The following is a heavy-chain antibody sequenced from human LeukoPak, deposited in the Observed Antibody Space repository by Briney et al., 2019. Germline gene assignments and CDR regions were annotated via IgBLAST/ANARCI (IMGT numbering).Heavy chain of an antibody. V-gene: IGHV3-73*01. J-gene: IGHJ4*02. Sequence: GGSLRLSCAASGFTFSGSAMHLVRQASGKGLEWVGRIRSKANSYATEYGASVKGGFTISRDDSKNTAYLQMNSLKTEDTAVYYCTSQRYSSSWNYWGQGTLVTVSS. CDR2: IRSKANSYAT. CDR1: GFTFSGSA. D-gene: IGHD6-13*01. CDR3: TSQRYSSSWNY.